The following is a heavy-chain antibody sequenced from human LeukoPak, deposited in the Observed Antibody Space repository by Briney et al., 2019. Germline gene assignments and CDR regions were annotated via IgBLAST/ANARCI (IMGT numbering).Heavy chain of an antibody. CDR3: AKDGGPPAVTTHNYFDY. D-gene: IGHD4-17*01. CDR1: GFTFNKYG. Sequence: PGGSLRLSCAASGFTFNKYGMHWVRQAPGKGLEWVAVISYDGSNKYYADSVKGRFTISRDNSKNTLYLQMNSLRAEDTAVYYCAKDGGPPAVTTHNYFDYWGQGTLVTVSS. J-gene: IGHJ4*02. V-gene: IGHV3-30*18. CDR2: ISYDGSNK.